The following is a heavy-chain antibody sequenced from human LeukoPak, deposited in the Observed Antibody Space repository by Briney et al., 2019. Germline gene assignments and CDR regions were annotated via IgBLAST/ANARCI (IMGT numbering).Heavy chain of an antibody. D-gene: IGHD3-22*01. CDR1: AGSISGYY. Sequence: KTSETLSLTCSVSAGSISGYYWSWIRQPPGKGLEWIGYIHSTGNTAYNPSLKTRVTISIDTSRNQFSLELNSVTAADRAVYYCAREAWYYDSSGYYYSVYYFDYWGQGTLVTVSS. CDR2: IHSTGNT. CDR3: AREAWYYDSSGYYYSVYYFDY. V-gene: IGHV4-4*08. J-gene: IGHJ4*02.